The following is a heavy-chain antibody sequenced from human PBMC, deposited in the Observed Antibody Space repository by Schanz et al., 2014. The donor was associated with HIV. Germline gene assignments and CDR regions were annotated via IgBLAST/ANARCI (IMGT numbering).Heavy chain of an antibody. V-gene: IGHV3-33*01. Sequence: QVQLVESGGGVVQPGTSLRLSCVTSGFRFSSYGMHWVRQAPGKGLEWVAILWFDGSIDYYVDSVNGRFTISRDNSKNTLFLQMNSLSPEDTGIYYCARDNRGDYYLDSWGQGTLVTVSS. CDR3: ARDNRGDYYLDS. CDR2: LWFDGSID. CDR1: GFRFSSYG. D-gene: IGHD4-17*01. J-gene: IGHJ1*01.